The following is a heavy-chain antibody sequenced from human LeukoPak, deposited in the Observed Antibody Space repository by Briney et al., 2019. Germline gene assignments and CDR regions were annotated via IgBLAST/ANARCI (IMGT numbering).Heavy chain of an antibody. Sequence: GGSLRLSCAASGFTFSSYSMNWVRQAPGKWLEWVSSISSSSSYIYYADSVKGRFTISRDNAKNSLYLQMNSLRAEDTAVYYCARVREVGAPPSDYWGQGTLVTVSS. V-gene: IGHV3-21*01. CDR1: GFTFSSYS. J-gene: IGHJ4*02. D-gene: IGHD1-26*01. CDR2: ISSSSSYI. CDR3: ARVREVGAPPSDY.